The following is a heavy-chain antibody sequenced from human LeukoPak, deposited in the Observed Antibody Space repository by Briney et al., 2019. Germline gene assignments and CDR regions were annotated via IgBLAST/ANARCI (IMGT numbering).Heavy chain of an antibody. CDR2: INGESEK. Sequence: GGSQRLSCAASGFNLSSYWMSWVRQAPGKGLECVANINGESEKRYVDSVKGRFTISRDNAKNSLYLQMNSLRVEDTAIYYCARDYLDSSGAHYDYWGQGTLVTVSS. V-gene: IGHV3-7*01. CDR1: GFNLSSYW. CDR3: ARDYLDSSGAHYDY. D-gene: IGHD3-22*01. J-gene: IGHJ4*02.